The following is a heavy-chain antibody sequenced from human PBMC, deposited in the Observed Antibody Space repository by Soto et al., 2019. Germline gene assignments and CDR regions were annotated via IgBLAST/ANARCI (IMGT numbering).Heavy chain of an antibody. J-gene: IGHJ6*02. V-gene: IGHV4-34*01. D-gene: IGHD3-16*01. Sequence: QVQLQQWGAGLLKPSETLSLTCAVYGGSFSGYYWSWIRQPPGKVLEWIGEINHSGSTNYNPSLKSRVTISVDTSKNQFSLKLSSVTAADTAVYYCARRGNYYYGMDVWGQGTTVTVSS. CDR2: INHSGST. CDR1: GGSFSGYY. CDR3: ARRGNYYYGMDV.